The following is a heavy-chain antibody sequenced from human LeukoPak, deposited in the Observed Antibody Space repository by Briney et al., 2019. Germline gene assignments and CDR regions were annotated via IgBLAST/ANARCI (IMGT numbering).Heavy chain of an antibody. D-gene: IGHD6-13*01. Sequence: GGSLRLSCAASGFTFSSYSMNWVRQAPGKGLEWVSSISSSSIYIYYADSVKGRFTISRDNAKNSLYLQMNSLRAEDTAMYYCARGERYSSSFDYGGQGTLVTVSA. CDR1: GFTFSSYS. V-gene: IGHV3-21*01. CDR3: ARGERYSSSFDY. CDR2: ISSSSIYI. J-gene: IGHJ4*02.